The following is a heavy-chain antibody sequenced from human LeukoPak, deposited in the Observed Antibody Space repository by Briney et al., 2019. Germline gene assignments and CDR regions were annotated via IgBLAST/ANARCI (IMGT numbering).Heavy chain of an antibody. J-gene: IGHJ5*02. CDR2: IGTAGDT. Sequence: GGSLRLSCAASGFTFSSYDMHWVRQATGKGLEWVSAIGTAGDTYYQGSVKGRFTISRENAKNSLYLQMNSLRAEDTAVYYCARASGYGSPFDPWGQGTLVTVSS. CDR3: ARASGYGSPFDP. V-gene: IGHV3-13*01. CDR1: GFTFSSYD. D-gene: IGHD3-10*01.